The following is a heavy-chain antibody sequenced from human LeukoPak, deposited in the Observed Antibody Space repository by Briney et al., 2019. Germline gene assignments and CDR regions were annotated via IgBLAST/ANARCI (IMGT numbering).Heavy chain of an antibody. Sequence: SETLSLTCTVSGGSISSYYWSWIRQPPGKGLEWIGCIYYSGSTNYNPSLKSRVTISVDTSKNQFSLKLSSVTAADTAVYYCARDKGHGSGSYYNDPYYYYGMDVWGKGTTVTVSS. V-gene: IGHV4-59*01. CDR1: GGSISSYY. J-gene: IGHJ6*04. CDR3: ARDKGHGSGSYYNDPYYYYGMDV. D-gene: IGHD3-10*01. CDR2: IYYSGST.